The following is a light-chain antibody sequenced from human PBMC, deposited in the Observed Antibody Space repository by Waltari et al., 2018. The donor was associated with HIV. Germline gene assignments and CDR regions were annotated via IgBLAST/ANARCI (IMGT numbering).Light chain of an antibody. Sequence: QSGLRQPPSTSRPPGQRVVISCSGSSSNVGKNYVSWFQQLPGAAPRLLIDRNDRRPSGVPDRFTAAKSGTSASLVISGLRSDDEADYFCASWDDALSSWLFGGGTKLTVL. CDR2: RND. V-gene: IGLV1-47*01. J-gene: IGLJ6*01. CDR3: ASWDDALSSWL. CDR1: SSNVGKNY.